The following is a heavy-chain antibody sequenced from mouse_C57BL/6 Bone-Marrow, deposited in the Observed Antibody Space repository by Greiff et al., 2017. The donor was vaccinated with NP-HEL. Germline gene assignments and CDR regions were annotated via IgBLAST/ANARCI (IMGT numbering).Heavy chain of an antibody. CDR3: ARSSRDPYFDV. V-gene: IGHV1-64*01. CDR1: GYTFTSYW. CDR2: INPNSGST. D-gene: IGHD3-3*01. J-gene: IGHJ1*03. Sequence: QVQLQQPGAELVKPGASVKLSCKASGYTFTSYWMHWVKQRPGQGLEWIGMINPNSGSTNYNEKFKSKATLTVDKSSSTAYMQLSSLTSEDSAVYYCARSSRDPYFDVWGTGTTVTVSS.